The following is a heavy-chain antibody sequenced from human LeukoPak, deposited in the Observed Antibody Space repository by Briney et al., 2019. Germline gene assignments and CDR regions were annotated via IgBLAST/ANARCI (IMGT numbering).Heavy chain of an antibody. CDR1: GFTFSSYE. CDR3: ARARQQMATSYFDY. D-gene: IGHD5-12*01. J-gene: IGHJ4*02. Sequence: GGSLRLSCAASGFTFSSYEMNWVRQAPGKGLEWVSYISNTERTIYYADSVRGRFTISRDNAKNSLYLQMSSLRAEDTAVHYCARARQQMATSYFDYWGQGTLVTVSS. V-gene: IGHV3-48*03. CDR2: ISNTERTI.